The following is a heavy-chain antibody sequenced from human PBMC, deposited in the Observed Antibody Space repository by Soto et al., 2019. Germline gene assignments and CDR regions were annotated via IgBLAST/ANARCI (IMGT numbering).Heavy chain of an antibody. Sequence: QVQLVQSGAEVKKPGSSVKVSCKASGGTFSSYAISWVRQAPGQGLEWMGGIIPIFGTANYAQTFQGRVTITADKSTSTAYIELSSLRSADKAVYYCASAPQDLFMAAACHFDYWGQRTLVTVSS. CDR1: GGTFSSYA. CDR2: IIPIFGTA. CDR3: ASAPQDLFMAAACHFDY. J-gene: IGHJ4*02. V-gene: IGHV1-69*06. D-gene: IGHD6-13*01.